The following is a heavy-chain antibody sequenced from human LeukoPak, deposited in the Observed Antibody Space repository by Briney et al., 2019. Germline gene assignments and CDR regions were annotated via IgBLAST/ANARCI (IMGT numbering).Heavy chain of an antibody. CDR3: ARDSRDIVLVPAAINWFDP. J-gene: IGHJ5*02. CDR1: GFSFSSYG. Sequence: PGRSLRLSCAASGFSFSSYGMHWVRQAPGKGLEWVAGIWYDGSYKFYADSVKGRFTISRDNSKNTLYLQMSSLRAEDTGVYYCARDSRDIVLVPAAINWFDPWGQGTLVTVSS. CDR2: IWYDGSYK. V-gene: IGHV3-33*01. D-gene: IGHD2-2*01.